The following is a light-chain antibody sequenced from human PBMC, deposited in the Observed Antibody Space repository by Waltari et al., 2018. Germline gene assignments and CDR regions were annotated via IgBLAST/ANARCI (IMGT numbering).Light chain of an antibody. CDR2: KDN. Sequence: YELTQAPSMSVSPGQAARITCSGDALPKQFAHWYQQKPGQAPLLVIYKDNERPSGVPDRFSGSSSGTTVTLTINEVQSDDEADYYCQSADFSGRYVVFGGGTKLTVL. J-gene: IGLJ2*01. CDR1: ALPKQF. V-gene: IGLV3-25*03. CDR3: QSADFSGRYVV.